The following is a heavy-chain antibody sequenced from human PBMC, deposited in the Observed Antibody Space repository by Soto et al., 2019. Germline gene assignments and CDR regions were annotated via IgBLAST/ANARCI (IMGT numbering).Heavy chain of an antibody. V-gene: IGHV1-2*02. Sequence: ASVKVSCKASGYTFTAYYIHWVRQAPGEGLEWMGWINPDGGGTTYAQNFQGRVTMTRDTSISTAYMELGSLRSDDTAVYYCAKDGLDGGYSGYDYVFLLNWGQGTLVTVSS. J-gene: IGHJ4*02. CDR3: AKDGLDGGYSGYDYVFLLN. CDR1: GYTFTAYY. CDR2: INPDGGGT. D-gene: IGHD5-12*01.